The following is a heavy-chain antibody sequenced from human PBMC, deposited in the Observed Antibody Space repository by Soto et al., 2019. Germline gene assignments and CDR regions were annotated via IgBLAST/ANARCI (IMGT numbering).Heavy chain of an antibody. Sequence: SETLSLTCTVSGGSISSYYWSWIRQPPGKGLEWIGYIYYSGSTNYNPSLKSRVTISVDTSKNQFSLKLSSVTAADTAVYYCARGITIFGVVSRFDPWGQGTPVTVSS. CDR2: IYYSGST. CDR1: GGSISSYY. CDR3: ARGITIFGVVSRFDP. J-gene: IGHJ5*02. D-gene: IGHD3-3*01. V-gene: IGHV4-59*08.